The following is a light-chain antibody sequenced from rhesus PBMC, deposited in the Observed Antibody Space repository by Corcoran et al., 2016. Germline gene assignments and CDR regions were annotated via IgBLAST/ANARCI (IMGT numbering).Light chain of an antibody. J-gene: IGKJ2*01. CDR3: QHYSNWPYS. CDR1: QSVSSK. Sequence: EIVLTQSPATLSLSPGERATLSCRASQSVSSKFAWYPPKPEQPTRLLIYGASSRASGIPHRFSVSGSGTDFTLTISSLEPEDFAVYYCQHYSNWPYSFGQGTKVEI. V-gene: IGKV3-42*03. CDR2: GAS.